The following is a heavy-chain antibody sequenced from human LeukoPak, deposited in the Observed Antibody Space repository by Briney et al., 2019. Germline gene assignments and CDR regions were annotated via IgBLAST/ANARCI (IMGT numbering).Heavy chain of an antibody. Sequence: PSETLSLTCTVSGGSISSSPYYWGWIRQSPGTGLGWIGNIYYSGSTYYNPSLKTRVTISVDTSKNQFSLKLTSVTAADTAVYYCARHASVDGNWPRPLDYWGQGSLVTVSS. V-gene: IGHV4-39*01. J-gene: IGHJ4*02. CDR1: GGSISSSPYY. D-gene: IGHD5-12*01. CDR3: ARHASVDGNWPRPLDY. CDR2: IYYSGST.